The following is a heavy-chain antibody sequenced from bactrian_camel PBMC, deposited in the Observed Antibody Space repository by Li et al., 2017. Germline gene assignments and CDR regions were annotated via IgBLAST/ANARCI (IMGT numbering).Heavy chain of an antibody. CDR1: GYTYSSYC. CDR2: IDSDGST. CDR3: AADRSLKCATVLRGTWSGRADFGY. J-gene: IGHJ6*01. D-gene: IGHD6*01. Sequence: HVQLVESGGGSVQAGGSLKLSCAASGYTYSSYCMGWFRRAPGKEREGVAAIDSDGSTSYADSVKGRFTISKDNAKNTLYLQMDSLKPEDTAMYYCAADRSLKCATVLRGTWSGRADFGYWGQGTQVTVS. V-gene: IGHV3S26*01.